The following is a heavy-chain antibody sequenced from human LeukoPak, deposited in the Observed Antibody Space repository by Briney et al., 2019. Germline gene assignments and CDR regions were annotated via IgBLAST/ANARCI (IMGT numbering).Heavy chain of an antibody. J-gene: IGHJ3*02. CDR1: GYTFTGYY. Sequence: ASVKVSCKASGYTFTGYYMHWVRQAPGQGLEWMGWINPNSGGTNYAQKFQGRVTMTRDTSISTAYMELSRLRSDDTAVYYCAKKGGPHNYSGSYYVIWGQGTMVTVSS. D-gene: IGHD1-26*01. CDR3: AKKGGPHNYSGSYYVI. V-gene: IGHV1-2*02. CDR2: INPNSGGT.